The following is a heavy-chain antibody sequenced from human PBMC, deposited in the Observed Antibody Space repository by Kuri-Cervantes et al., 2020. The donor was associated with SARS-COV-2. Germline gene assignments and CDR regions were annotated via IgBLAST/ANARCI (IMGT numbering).Heavy chain of an antibody. Sequence: SETLSLTCAVYGGSFSGYYWSWIRQPPGKGLEWIGEINHSGSTNYNPTLKSRVTISVDTSKNQFSLKLSSVTAADTAVYYCARDCVGVHDYWGQGTLVTVSS. J-gene: IGHJ4*02. CDR3: ARDCVGVHDY. CDR1: GGSFSGYY. D-gene: IGHD2-21*01. V-gene: IGHV4-34*01. CDR2: INHSGST.